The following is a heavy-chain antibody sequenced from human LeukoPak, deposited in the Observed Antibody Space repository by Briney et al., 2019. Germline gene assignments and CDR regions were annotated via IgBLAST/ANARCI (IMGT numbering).Heavy chain of an antibody. D-gene: IGHD4-11*01. CDR2: ITGSGGTT. CDR3: ASYSIPGAYV. V-gene: IGHV3-23*01. CDR1: EFTFSSYA. Sequence: GGSLRLSCAASEFTFSSYAMTWVRQAPGKGLEWVSGITGSGGTTYYADSVRGRFTISRDNSKNTLYLQMNSLRVEDAAVYYCASYSIPGAYVWGQGTTVTVSS. J-gene: IGHJ6*02.